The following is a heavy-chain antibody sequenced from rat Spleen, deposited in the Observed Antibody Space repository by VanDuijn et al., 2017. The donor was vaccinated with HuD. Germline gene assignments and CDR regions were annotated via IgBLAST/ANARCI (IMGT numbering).Heavy chain of an antibody. D-gene: IGHD4-3*01. CDR2: ISYSGST. J-gene: IGHJ3*01. CDR3: TSPYNSGQRFPFAY. Sequence: EVQLQESGPGLVKPSQSLSLTCSVTGYSITSSYRWNWIRKFPGNQMEWMAYISYSGSTGYNPSLKSRISISRDTSKNQFFLQLNSVTTDDTATYYCTSPYNSGQRFPFAYWGQGTLVTVSS. V-gene: IGHV3-1*01. CDR1: GYSITSSY.